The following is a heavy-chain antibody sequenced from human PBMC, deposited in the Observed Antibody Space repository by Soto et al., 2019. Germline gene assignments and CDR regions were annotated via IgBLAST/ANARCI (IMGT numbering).Heavy chain of an antibody. CDR1: GASVSSGTYY. Sequence: QVQLQESGPGLVKPSETLSLTCTVSGASVSSGTYYWSWIRQPPGKGLESIGYISYSGDTDYNPSLKSRVTISLDTSKSQFSLKLSSVTAADTAVYYCATENPDLGYASDYWGQGTLVTVSS. V-gene: IGHV4-61*01. D-gene: IGHD5-12*01. CDR3: ATENPDLGYASDY. J-gene: IGHJ4*02. CDR2: ISYSGDT.